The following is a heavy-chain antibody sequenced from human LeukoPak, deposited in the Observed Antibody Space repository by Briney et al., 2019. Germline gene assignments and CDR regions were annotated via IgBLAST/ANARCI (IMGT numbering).Heavy chain of an antibody. D-gene: IGHD6-13*01. V-gene: IGHV5-51*01. J-gene: IGHJ4*02. CDR2: IYPDDSDT. CDR3: ARLQGSRSWDNGIDY. Sequence: GESLKISCKGSGFSFTSYWIGWVRQMPGKGLEWMGIIYPDDSDTRYSPSFQGQVTISADKSISTAYLQWSSLKASDTAIYYCARLQGSRSWDNGIDYWGQGTLVTVSS. CDR1: GFSFTSYW.